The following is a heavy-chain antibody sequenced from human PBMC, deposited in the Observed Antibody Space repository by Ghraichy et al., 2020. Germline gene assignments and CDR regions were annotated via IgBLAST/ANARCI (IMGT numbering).Heavy chain of an antibody. V-gene: IGHV3-23*01. D-gene: IGHD3-22*01. CDR2: ISGTGGST. CDR3: AIRLTDXSMYKRGTDAXDX. Sequence: GGSLRLSCAASGFTFSNFAMSWVRQAXXKGLXXVXXISGTGGSTYYADSVKGRFTISRDNSKNTRYLQMNSLRXEDKAXIYCAIRLTDXSMYKRGTDAXDXWGQGTXVTVSS. J-gene: IGHJ3*01. CDR1: GFTFSNFA.